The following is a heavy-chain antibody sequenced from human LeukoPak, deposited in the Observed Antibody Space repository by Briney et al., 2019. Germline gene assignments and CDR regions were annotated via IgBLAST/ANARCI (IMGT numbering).Heavy chain of an antibody. D-gene: IGHD6-13*01. CDR1: GFTFSSYA. CDR3: AKSGLIAAAGLFDY. J-gene: IGHJ4*02. Sequence: QPGGSLRLSCAASGFTFSSYAMSWVRQAPGKGLEWVPAISGSGGSTYYADSVKGRFTISRDNSKNTLYLQVNSLRAEDTAVYYCAKSGLIAAAGLFDYWGQGTLVTVSS. CDR2: ISGSGGST. V-gene: IGHV3-23*01.